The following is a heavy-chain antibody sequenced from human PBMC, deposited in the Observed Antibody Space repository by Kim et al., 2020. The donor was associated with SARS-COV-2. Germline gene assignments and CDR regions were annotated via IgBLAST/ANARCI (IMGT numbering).Heavy chain of an antibody. V-gene: IGHV4-39*01. CDR3: ARLPGYSSGWYGFWFDP. J-gene: IGHJ5*02. CDR2: IYYSGST. CDR1: GGSISSSSYY. D-gene: IGHD6-19*01. Sequence: SETLSLTCTVSGGSISSSSYYWGWIRQPPGKGLEWIGSIYYSGSTYYNPSLKSRVTISVDTSKNQFSLKLSSVTAADTAVYYCARLPGYSSGWYGFWFDP.